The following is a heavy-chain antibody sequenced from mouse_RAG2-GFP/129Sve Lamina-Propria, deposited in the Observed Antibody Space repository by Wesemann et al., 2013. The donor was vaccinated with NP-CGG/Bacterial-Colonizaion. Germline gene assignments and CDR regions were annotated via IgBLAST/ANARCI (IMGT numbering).Heavy chain of an antibody. CDR3: AILIYYDYDVGAWFAY. V-gene: IGHV1-61*01. Sequence: QVQLQQPGAELVRPGSSVKLSCKASGYTFTSYWMHWVKQRPGRGLEWIGNIYPSDSETHYNQKFKDKATLTVDKSSSTAYMQLSSLTSEDSAVYYCAILIYYDYDVGAWFAYWGQGTLVTVSA. J-gene: IGHJ3*01. CDR1: GYTFTSYW. D-gene: IGHD2-4*01. CDR2: IYPSDSET.